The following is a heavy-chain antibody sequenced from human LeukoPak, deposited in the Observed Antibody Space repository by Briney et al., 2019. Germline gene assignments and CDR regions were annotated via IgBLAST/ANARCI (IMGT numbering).Heavy chain of an antibody. Sequence: GASVKVSCKASGYTFTGYYIHWVRQAPGQGLEWMGWINPNSGGTNSAQKFQGRVTMTRDTSISTAYMELSSLRSEDTAVYYCARGLTHYDILTGYPLRRYRFDPWGQGTLVTVSS. CDR1: GYTFTGYY. D-gene: IGHD3-9*01. CDR2: INPNSGGT. V-gene: IGHV1-2*02. J-gene: IGHJ5*02. CDR3: ARGLTHYDILTGYPLRRYRFDP.